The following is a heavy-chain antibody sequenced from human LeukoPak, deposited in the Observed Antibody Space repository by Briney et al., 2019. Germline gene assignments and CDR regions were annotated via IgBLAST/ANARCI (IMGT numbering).Heavy chain of an antibody. CDR2: IYDSGST. CDR3: ARYDSRGDYYFDY. J-gene: IGHJ4*02. Sequence: PSDTLSLTCTVSGGSISSYYWSWLRQTPGKGLEYIGYIYDSGSTNYNPSLKSRVTISVDTSKNQFSLQLSSVTAADTAVYYCARYDSRGDYYFDYWGQGTLVTVSS. V-gene: IGHV4-59*07. D-gene: IGHD3-22*01. CDR1: GGSISSYY.